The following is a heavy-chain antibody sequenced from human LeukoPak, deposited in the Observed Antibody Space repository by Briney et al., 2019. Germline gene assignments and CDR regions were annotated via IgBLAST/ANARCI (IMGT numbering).Heavy chain of an antibody. V-gene: IGHV3-30*04. D-gene: IGHD4-17*01. CDR1: GFTFSSYA. J-gene: IGHJ6*02. Sequence: PGGSLRLSCAASGFTFSSYAMHWVRQAPGKGLEWVAVISYDGSNKYYADSVKGRFTVSRDNSKNTLYLQMNSLIAEDTAVYYCAREPYYGEWIHYYYGMDVWGQGTTVTVSS. CDR3: AREPYYGEWIHYYYGMDV. CDR2: ISYDGSNK.